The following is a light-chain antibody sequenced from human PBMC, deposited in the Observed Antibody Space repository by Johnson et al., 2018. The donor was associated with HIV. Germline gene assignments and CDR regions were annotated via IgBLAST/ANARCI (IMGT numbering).Light chain of an antibody. J-gene: IGLJ1*01. CDR2: DNN. CDR3: GTWDSRLSAGRA. Sequence: QSVLTQPPSVSAAPGQKVTISCSGSSSNIGNNYVSWYQQLPGTAPKLLIYDNNKRPSGIPDRFSGSKSGTSATLCITGLQTGDEADYYCGTWDSRLSAGRAFGTGTKVTLL. CDR1: SSNIGNNY. V-gene: IGLV1-51*01.